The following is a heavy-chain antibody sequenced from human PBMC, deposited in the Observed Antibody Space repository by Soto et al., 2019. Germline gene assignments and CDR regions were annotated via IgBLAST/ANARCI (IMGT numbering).Heavy chain of an antibody. J-gene: IGHJ6*02. Sequence: SETLSLTCTAYGGSFSGYYCSWIRQPPWRWLEWTGEINHSGSTNYNPSLKSRVTISVDTSKNQFSLKLSSVTAADTAVYYCARGARRDNWNYATVYYYGMDVWGQGTTVTVS. D-gene: IGHD1-7*01. CDR2: INHSGST. CDR3: ARGARRDNWNYATVYYYGMDV. V-gene: IGHV4-34*01. CDR1: GGSFSGYY.